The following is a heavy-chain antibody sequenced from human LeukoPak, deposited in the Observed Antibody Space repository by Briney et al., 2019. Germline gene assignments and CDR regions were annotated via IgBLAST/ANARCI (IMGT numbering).Heavy chain of an antibody. V-gene: IGHV3-48*01. CDR2: ITTINTA. CDR1: GFTFSTYS. CDR3: VRDHLWAFDY. J-gene: IGHJ4*02. D-gene: IGHD3-3*02. Sequence: GGSLRLSCAASGFTFSTYSMNWVRQAPGKGLEWVSYITTINTAYYADSVKGRSTISRDNAKNLLYLQMNSLRAEDTAVYFCVRDHLWAFDYWGQGTLVTVSS.